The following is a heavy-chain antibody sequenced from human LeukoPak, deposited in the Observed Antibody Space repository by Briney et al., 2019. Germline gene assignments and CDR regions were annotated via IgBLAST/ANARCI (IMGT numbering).Heavy chain of an antibody. J-gene: IGHJ4*02. CDR3: ARDNYYYDSSGYYHFDY. CDR1: GFTFSSYG. V-gene: IGHV3-30*02. CDR2: IRYDGSNK. Sequence: KPGGSLRLSCAASGFTFSSYGMHWVRQAPGKGLEWVAFIRYDGSNKYYADSVKGRFTISRDNSKNTLYLQMNSLRAEDTAVYYCARDNYYYDSSGYYHFDYWGQGTLVTVSS. D-gene: IGHD3-22*01.